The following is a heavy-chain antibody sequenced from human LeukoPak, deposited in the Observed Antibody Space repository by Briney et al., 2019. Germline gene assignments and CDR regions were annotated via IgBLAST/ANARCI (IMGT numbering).Heavy chain of an antibody. CDR2: IYYSGST. CDR1: GVSISSYY. J-gene: IGHJ4*02. Sequence: PSETLSLTCTVSGVSISSYYWTWIRQPPGKGLEWIGYIYYSGSTNYNPSLRSRVTISIDTSKNQFSLKLSSVTAADTAVYYCARGYHDFSGYWLSYFDYWGQGTLVTVSS. V-gene: IGHV4-59*01. CDR3: ARGYHDFSGYWLSYFDY. D-gene: IGHD3-22*01.